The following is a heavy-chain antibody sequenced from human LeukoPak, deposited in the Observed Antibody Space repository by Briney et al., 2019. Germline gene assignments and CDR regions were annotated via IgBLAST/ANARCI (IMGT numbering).Heavy chain of an antibody. Sequence: PSETLSLTCTVSGGSISSYYWSWIRQPAGKGLEWIGRIYTSGSTNYNPSLKSRVTMSVDTSKNQFSLRLSSVTAADTAVYYCARGGRLSQSHTYYYYYYYMDVWGKGTTVTVSS. CDR3: ARGGRLSQSHTYYYYYYYMDV. J-gene: IGHJ6*03. D-gene: IGHD4/OR15-4a*01. CDR2: IYTSGST. V-gene: IGHV4-4*07. CDR1: GGSISSYY.